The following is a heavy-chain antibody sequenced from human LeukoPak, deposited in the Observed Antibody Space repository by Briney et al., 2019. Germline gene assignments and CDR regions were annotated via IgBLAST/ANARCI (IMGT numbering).Heavy chain of an antibody. CDR2: ISSSSSYI. D-gene: IGHD3-16*02. J-gene: IGHJ3*02. Sequence: GGSLRLSCAASGITVSQNDMSWVRQAPGKGLEWVSSISSSSSYIYYADSVKGRFTISRDNAKNSLYLQMNSLRAEDTPVYYCARDSSFYAFDIWGQGTMVTVSS. V-gene: IGHV3-21*01. CDR1: GITVSQND. CDR3: ARDSSFYAFDI.